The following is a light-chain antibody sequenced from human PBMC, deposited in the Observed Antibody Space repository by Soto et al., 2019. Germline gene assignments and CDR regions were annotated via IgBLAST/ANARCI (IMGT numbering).Light chain of an antibody. CDR2: GAS. CDR1: QSVSNSY. Sequence: EIVLTQSPGTLSLSPGERATLSFRASQSVSNSYLAWYQQKPGQAPRLLIYGASSRATGIADRFSGSGSGTDFTLTISRLEPEDSAVYCCQQYGNSPRTFGQGTRLEIK. V-gene: IGKV3-20*01. J-gene: IGKJ5*01. CDR3: QQYGNSPRT.